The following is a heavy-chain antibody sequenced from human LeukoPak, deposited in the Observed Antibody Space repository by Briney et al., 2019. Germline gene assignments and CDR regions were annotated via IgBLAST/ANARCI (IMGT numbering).Heavy chain of an antibody. CDR2: INPSGGST. D-gene: IGHD6-6*01. J-gene: IGHJ4*02. CDR1: GYSFTSYY. V-gene: IGHV1-46*01. CDR3: ARDSYYSSSSLGFDY. Sequence: VASVKVSCKTSGYSFTSYYMHWVRQAPGQGLGWMGIINPSGGSTSYAQKFQGRVTMTRDMSTSTVYMELSSLRSEDTAVYYCARDSYYSSSSLGFDYWGQGTLVTVSS.